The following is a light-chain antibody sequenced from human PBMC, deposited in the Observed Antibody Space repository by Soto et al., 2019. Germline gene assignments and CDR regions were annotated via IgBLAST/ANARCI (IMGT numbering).Light chain of an antibody. CDR3: QQYSDWPLT. V-gene: IGKV3D-15*01. CDR1: HSVISN. CDR2: GAS. Sequence: EIVMTQSPATLSVSPGEGATLSCRASHSVISNLAWYQQKPGQSPRLLIFGASTRATGTPARFSGSGSETGFTLTISSLQSEDFAVYYCQQYSDWPLTFGGGTKVHIK. J-gene: IGKJ4*01.